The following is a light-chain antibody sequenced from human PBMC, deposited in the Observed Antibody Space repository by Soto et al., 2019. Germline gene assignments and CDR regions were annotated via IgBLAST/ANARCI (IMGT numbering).Light chain of an antibody. CDR3: QQYNNWPPPLT. V-gene: IGKV3-15*01. Sequence: EIVMTQSPATLSVSPGERATLSCRAIQSVSNHLAWYQQKPGQAPRLLIYGASTRATGIPARFSGRGSGTEFTLTISSLQSEDYGVYYCQQYNNWPPPLTFGGGTKVDIK. J-gene: IGKJ4*01. CDR1: QSVSNH. CDR2: GAS.